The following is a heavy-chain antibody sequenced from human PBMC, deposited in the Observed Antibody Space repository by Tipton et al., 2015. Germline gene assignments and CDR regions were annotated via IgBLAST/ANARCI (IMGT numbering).Heavy chain of an antibody. J-gene: IGHJ4*02. V-gene: IGHV3-48*02. CDR3: ARDFSNDFGDYGVDY. Sequence: GSLRLSCAASGFTLSDYSMNWVRQAPGKGLEWHACIGRNGNTISHRDSVKGRFTISRDDAENSLYLQMNSLRDEDAAVYYCARDFSNDFGDYGVDYWGQGTLVTVSS. D-gene: IGHD4-17*01. CDR1: GFTLSDYS. CDR2: IGRNGNTI.